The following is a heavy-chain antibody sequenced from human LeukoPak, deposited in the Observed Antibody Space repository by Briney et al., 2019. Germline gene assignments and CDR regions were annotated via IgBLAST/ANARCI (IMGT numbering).Heavy chain of an antibody. CDR1: GFTFSSYS. CDR2: ISSSSSYI. CDR3: ARDAGYSYGCPWDY. J-gene: IGHJ4*02. V-gene: IGHV3-21*01. D-gene: IGHD5-18*01. Sequence: GGSLRLSCAASGFTFSSYSMNWVRQAPGKGLEWVSSISSSSSYIYYADSVKGRFTISRDNAKNSLYLQMNSLRAEDTAVYYCARDAGYSYGCPWDYWGQGTLVTVSS.